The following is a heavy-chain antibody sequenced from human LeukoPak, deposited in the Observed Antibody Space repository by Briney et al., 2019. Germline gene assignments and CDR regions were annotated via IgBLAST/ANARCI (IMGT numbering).Heavy chain of an antibody. D-gene: IGHD5-24*01. V-gene: IGHV1-18*04. Sequence: ASVKVSCKASGYTFTAYCIHWLRQAPGRGLEWMGWISAYNGDTNYAQKLQGRVTMTTDTSTSTAYMELRSLRSDETAVYYYARDSVAMSTIRDFGYWGQGTLVTVSS. J-gene: IGHJ4*02. CDR1: GYTFTAYC. CDR2: ISAYNGDT. CDR3: ARDSVAMSTIRDFGY.